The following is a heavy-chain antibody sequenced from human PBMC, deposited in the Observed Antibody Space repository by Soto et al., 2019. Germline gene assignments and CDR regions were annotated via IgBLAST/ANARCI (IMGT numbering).Heavy chain of an antibody. CDR1: GDSISSYY. V-gene: IGHV4-59*01. J-gene: IGHJ4*02. Sequence: QVQLQESGPGLVKPSETLSLTCAVSGDSISSYYFMWIRQPPGKGLESIGYLYYGRSANYNPSLKSRVTLSVDTSTTQCSLTLSSMTAADTAVYYCALRSMAVVPQYWGQGTLVTVSS. CDR3: ALRSMAVVPQY. D-gene: IGHD3-22*01. CDR2: LYYGRSA.